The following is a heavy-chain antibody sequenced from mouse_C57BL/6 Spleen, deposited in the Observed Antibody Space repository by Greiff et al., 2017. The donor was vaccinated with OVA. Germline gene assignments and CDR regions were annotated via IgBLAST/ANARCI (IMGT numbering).Heavy chain of an antibody. Sequence: EVKLMESGGGLVQSGRSLRLSCATSGFTFSDFYMEWVRQAPGKGLEWIAARRNKANDYTTEYSASVKGRFIVSRDTSQSILYLQMNALRAEDTAIYYCARDDYYGFYAMDYWGQGTSVTVSS. V-gene: IGHV7-1*01. CDR3: ARDDYYGFYAMDY. CDR1: GFTFSDFY. D-gene: IGHD1-1*01. CDR2: RRNKANDYTT. J-gene: IGHJ4*01.